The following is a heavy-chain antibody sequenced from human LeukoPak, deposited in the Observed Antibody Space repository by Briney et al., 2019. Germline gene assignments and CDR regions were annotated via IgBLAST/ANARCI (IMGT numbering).Heavy chain of an antibody. J-gene: IGHJ4*02. CDR1: GGSISSYY. Sequence: SETLSLTCTVSGGSISSYYWSWIRHPPAKGLEWIGSIYYSGSTYYNPSLKSRVTISVDTSKNQFSLKLSSVTAADTAVYYCATSGYDTSPEYWGQGTLVTVSS. CDR2: IYYSGST. V-gene: IGHV4-59*05. D-gene: IGHD5-12*01. CDR3: ATSGYDTSPEY.